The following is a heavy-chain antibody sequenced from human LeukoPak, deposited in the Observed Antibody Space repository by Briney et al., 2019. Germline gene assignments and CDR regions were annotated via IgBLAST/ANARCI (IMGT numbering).Heavy chain of an antibody. CDR2: IYHSGST. D-gene: IGHD1-26*01. CDR1: GYSISSGYY. Sequence: SETLSLTCTVSGYSISSGYYWGWIRQPPGKGLEWIGSIYHSGSTYYNPSLKSRVTISVDTSKNQFSLKLSSVTAADTAVYYCARQLDLVGATDYWGQGTLVTVSS. J-gene: IGHJ4*02. V-gene: IGHV4-38-2*02. CDR3: ARQLDLVGATDY.